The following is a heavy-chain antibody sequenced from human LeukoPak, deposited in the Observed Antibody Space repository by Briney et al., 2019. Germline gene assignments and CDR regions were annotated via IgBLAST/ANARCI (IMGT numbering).Heavy chain of an antibody. V-gene: IGHV4-34*01. CDR1: GGSISSYY. CDR3: ARARRYCSSTSCYIQFDL. CDR2: INHSGST. J-gene: IGHJ2*01. Sequence: SETLSLTCTVSGGSISSYYWSWIRQPPGKGLEWIGEINHSGSTNYNPSLKSRVTISVDTSKNQFSLKLSSVTAADTAVYYCARARRYCSSTSCYIQFDLWGRGTLVTVSS. D-gene: IGHD2-2*02.